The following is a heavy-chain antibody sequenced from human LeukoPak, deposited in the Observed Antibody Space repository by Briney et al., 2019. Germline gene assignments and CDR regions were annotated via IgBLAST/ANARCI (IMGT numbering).Heavy chain of an antibody. CDR1: GFTFSDYP. Sequence: GGSLRLSCAASGFTFSDYPIHWVRQAPENGLEWVAVISYDGSFKYYADSVKGRFTISRDNSKNTLYLQMNSLRVEDTAVYYRARQKYGSGSYYRDNYYYGMDVWGQGTTVTVSS. D-gene: IGHD3-10*01. CDR2: ISYDGSFK. J-gene: IGHJ6*02. CDR3: ARQKYGSGSYYRDNYYYGMDV. V-gene: IGHV3-30*04.